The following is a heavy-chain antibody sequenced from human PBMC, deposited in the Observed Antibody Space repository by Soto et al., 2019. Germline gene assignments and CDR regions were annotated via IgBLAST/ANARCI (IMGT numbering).Heavy chain of an antibody. CDR2: MHSDGSTT. CDR1: GFTFSNYW. V-gene: IGHV3-74*01. D-gene: IGHD4-17*01. CDR3: ARSYDYGDYRYFHH. J-gene: IGHJ1*01. Sequence: EVQLVESGGGLIQPGGSLRLSCAASGFTFSNYWMHWVRQAPGKGLVWVSRMHSDGSTTYYADSLKGRFTISRDNAKNTLYLQMNSLRGEDTAVYYCARSYDYGDYRYFHHWGQGTLVTVSS.